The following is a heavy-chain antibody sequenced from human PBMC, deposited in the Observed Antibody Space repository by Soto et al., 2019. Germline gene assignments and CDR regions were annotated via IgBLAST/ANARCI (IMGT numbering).Heavy chain of an antibody. J-gene: IGHJ4*02. D-gene: IGHD3-22*01. CDR1: RGSISSYY. CDR3: SRYISTRIAPLPFDY. V-gene: IGHV4-59*08. CDR2: IYYSGST. Sequence: SETLSLTCTVSRGSISSYYWSWIRHPPGKGLEWIAYIYYSGSTEYNPSLKSRVTISVDTSKNQFSLKLSSVTAADTAVYYCSRYISTRIAPLPFDYCGQGNLVPVSA.